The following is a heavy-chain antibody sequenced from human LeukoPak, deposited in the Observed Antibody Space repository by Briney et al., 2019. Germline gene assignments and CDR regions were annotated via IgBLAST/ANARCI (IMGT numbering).Heavy chain of an antibody. CDR1: GFTFTDFY. J-gene: IGHJ4*02. Sequence: GGSLRLSCAASGFTFTDFYMSWIRQAPGKGLEWVSYISRSASDISYADSVKGRFTISGDNAKSSLYLEMNSLRAEDTAVYCCARDSVTRGFDSWGQGTLVTVSS. CDR2: ISRSASDI. CDR3: ARDSVTRGFDS. V-gene: IGHV3-11*01. D-gene: IGHD4-17*01.